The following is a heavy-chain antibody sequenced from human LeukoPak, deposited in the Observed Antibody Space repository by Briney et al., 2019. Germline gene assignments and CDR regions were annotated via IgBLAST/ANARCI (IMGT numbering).Heavy chain of an antibody. V-gene: IGHV1-69*05. CDR2: IIPIFGTA. J-gene: IGHJ4*02. CDR1: GGTFSSYA. CDR3: ALREYSSSWYEFGFDY. D-gene: IGHD6-13*01. Sequence: SVKVSCKASGGTFSSYAISWVRQAPGQGLEWMGGIIPIFGTANYAQKFQGRVTITRDTSASTAYMELSSLRSEDTAVYYCALREYSSSWYEFGFDYWGQGTLVTVSS.